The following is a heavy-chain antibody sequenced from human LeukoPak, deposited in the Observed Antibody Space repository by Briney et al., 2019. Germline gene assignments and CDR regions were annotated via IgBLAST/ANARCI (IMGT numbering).Heavy chain of an antibody. J-gene: IGHJ6*03. CDR3: ARGGYYDSRWGYYYYYMDV. V-gene: IGHV4-34*01. CDR1: GGSFSGYY. CDR2: TNHSGST. D-gene: IGHD3-22*01. Sequence: PSETLSLTCAVYGGSFSGYYWSWIRQPPGKGLEWIGETNHSGSTNYNPSLKSRVTISVDTSKNQFSLKLSSVTAADTAVYYCARGGYYDSRWGYYYYYMDVWGKGTTVTISS.